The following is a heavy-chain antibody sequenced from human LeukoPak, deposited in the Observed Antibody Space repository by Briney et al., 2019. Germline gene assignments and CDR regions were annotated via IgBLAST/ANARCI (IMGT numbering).Heavy chain of an antibody. V-gene: IGHV3-48*04. CDR2: ISGGSTSI. CDR1: GFTFSTYS. D-gene: IGHD3-22*01. CDR3: ARTYYYDSSGYYYVAGFDY. Sequence: PGGSLRLSCAASGFTFSTYSMNWVRQAPGKGLEWVSYISGGSTSIYYADSVKGRFTTSRDNAKNSLYLEMNSLRVVDTAVYFCARTYYYDSSGYYYVAGFDYWGQGTLVTVS. J-gene: IGHJ4*02.